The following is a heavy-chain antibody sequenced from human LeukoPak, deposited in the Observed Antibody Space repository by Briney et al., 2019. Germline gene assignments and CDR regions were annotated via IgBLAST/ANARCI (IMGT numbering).Heavy chain of an antibody. CDR3: ARARDYMEGWFDP. CDR1: GGTFSSYA. Sequence: ASVKVSCKASGGTFSSYAISWVRQAPGQGLERMGRIIPILGIANYAQKFQGRVTITADKSTSTAYMELSSLRSEDTAVYYCARARDYMEGWFDPWGQGTLVTVSS. J-gene: IGHJ5*02. D-gene: IGHD4-11*01. CDR2: IIPILGIA. V-gene: IGHV1-69*04.